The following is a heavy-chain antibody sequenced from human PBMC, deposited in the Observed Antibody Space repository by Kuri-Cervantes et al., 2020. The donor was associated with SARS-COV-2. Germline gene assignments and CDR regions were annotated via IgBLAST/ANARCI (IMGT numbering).Heavy chain of an antibody. CDR3: ARGEAFDI. Sequence: GESLKISCAASGFTFSSYSMNWVRQAPGKGLEWVSSISSSSSYIYYADSVKGRFTISRDNAKNSLYLQMNSLRAEDTAVYYCARGEAFDIWGQGTMVTVSS. J-gene: IGHJ3*02. V-gene: IGHV3-21*01. CDR1: GFTFSSYS. CDR2: ISSSSSYI.